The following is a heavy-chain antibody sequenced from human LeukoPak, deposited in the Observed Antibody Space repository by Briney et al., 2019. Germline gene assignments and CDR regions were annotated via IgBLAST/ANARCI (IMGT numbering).Heavy chain of an antibody. Sequence: SETLSLTCTVSGGSISSYYWSWIRQPPGKGLEWIGYIYYSGSTNYNPSLKSRVTISVETSKNQFSLKLSSVTAADTAVYYCARAAMVATVFYFDYWGQGTLVTVSS. D-gene: IGHD5-12*01. CDR2: IYYSGST. J-gene: IGHJ4*02. CDR1: GGSISSYY. V-gene: IGHV4-59*08. CDR3: ARAAMVATVFYFDY.